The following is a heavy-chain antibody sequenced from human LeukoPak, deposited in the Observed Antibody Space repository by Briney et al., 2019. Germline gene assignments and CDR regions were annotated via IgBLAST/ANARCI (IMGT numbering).Heavy chain of an antibody. D-gene: IGHD2-15*01. CDR2: IRSKAYGGTT. CDR1: GFTFGDYA. J-gene: IGHJ4*02. Sequence: GGSLRLSCTASGFTFGDYAMSWVRQAPGKGLEWVGFIRSKAYGGTTEYAASVKGRFTISRDDSKSIAYLQMNSLKTEDTAVYYCTRVLGYCSGGSCYVGSGFDYWGQGTLVTVSS. V-gene: IGHV3-49*04. CDR3: TRVLGYCSGGSCYVGSGFDY.